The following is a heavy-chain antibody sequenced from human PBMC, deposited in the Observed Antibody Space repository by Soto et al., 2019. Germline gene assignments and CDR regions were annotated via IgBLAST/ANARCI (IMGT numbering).Heavy chain of an antibody. CDR3: TTFSTQKSCAVGSFYSVETKIHDS. CDR2: IKSKSVGGTT. V-gene: IGHV3-15*01. Sequence: EVQLVESGGGLVKPGGSLTLSCAASGFSFSNVWMSWFRQAPGKGLEWVGQIKSKSVGGTTDYTAPVKGRFTISRDDSKDTLYLQLNSVKTDDTAVYYCTTFSTQKSCAVGSFYSVETKIHDSWGQGILGTVSS. CDR1: GFSFSNVW. D-gene: IGHD2-15*01. J-gene: IGHJ4*02.